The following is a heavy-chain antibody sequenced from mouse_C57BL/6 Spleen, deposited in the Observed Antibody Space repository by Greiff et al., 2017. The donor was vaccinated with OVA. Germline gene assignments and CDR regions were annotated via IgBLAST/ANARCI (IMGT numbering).Heavy chain of an antibody. CDR2: IDPEDGET. V-gene: IGHV14-2*01. CDR3: AHSSDGYFFDY. CDR1: GFNIKDYY. J-gene: IGHJ2*01. Sequence: EVNLVESGAELVKPGASVKLSCTASGFNIKDYYMHWVKQRTEQGLEWIGRIDPEDGETKYAPKFQGKATLTADTSSNTAYLQLSSLTSEDTAVYYCAHSSDGYFFDYWGQGTTLTVSS. D-gene: IGHD2-3*01.